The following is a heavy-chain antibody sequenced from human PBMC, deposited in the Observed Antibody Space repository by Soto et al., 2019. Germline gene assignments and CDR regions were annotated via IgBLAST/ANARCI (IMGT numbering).Heavy chain of an antibody. Sequence: GGSLRLSCAASGFTFSSYGMHWVRQAPGKGLEWVAVIRCDGSNKYYADSVKGRFTISRDNSKNTLYLQMNSLRAEDTAVYYCARDSPANSTSCPADPWGQGTLVTVSS. CDR3: ARDSPANSTSCPADP. CDR1: GFTFSSYG. J-gene: IGHJ5*02. D-gene: IGHD2-2*01. CDR2: IRCDGSNK. V-gene: IGHV3-33*01.